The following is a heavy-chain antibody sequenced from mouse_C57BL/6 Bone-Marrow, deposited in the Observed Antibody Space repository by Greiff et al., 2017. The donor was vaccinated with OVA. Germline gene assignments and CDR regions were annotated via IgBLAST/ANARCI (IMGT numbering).Heavy chain of an antibody. CDR3: TRGVYYSMDF. CDR1: GFTFSSYA. V-gene: IGHV5-9-1*02. CDR2: ISSGGDYI. Sequence: EVKLEESGAGLVKPGGSLKLSCAASGFTFSSYALSWVRQTPEKRLEWVAYISSGGDYIYYPAPVKGRFTISSATARNTLFLYMSCLHSDDTSRYFCTRGVYYSMDFWGQGTSVTVSS. J-gene: IGHJ4*01.